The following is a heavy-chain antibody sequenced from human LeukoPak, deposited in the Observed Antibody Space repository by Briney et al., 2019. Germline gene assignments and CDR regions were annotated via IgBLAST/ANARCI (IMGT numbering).Heavy chain of an antibody. CDR1: GDSISSSSYY. D-gene: IGHD1-14*01. Sequence: SETLSLTCTVSGDSISSSSYYWGWIRQPPGKGLEWIGSISYSGSTYYNPSLKSRVTISVDTSKNQFSLKLSSVTAADTAVYYCARLPEFHTSYSFYYMDVWGKGTTVTISS. CDR3: ARLPEFHTSYSFYYMDV. J-gene: IGHJ6*03. CDR2: ISYSGST. V-gene: IGHV4-39*01.